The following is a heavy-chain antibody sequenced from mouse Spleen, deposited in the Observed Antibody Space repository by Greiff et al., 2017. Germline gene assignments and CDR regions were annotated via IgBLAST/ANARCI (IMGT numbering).Heavy chain of an antibody. CDR2: IHPNSGST. CDR1: GYTFTSYW. Sequence: VQLQQSGAELVKPGASVKLSCKASGYTFTSYWMHWVKQRPGQGLEWIGMIHPNSGSTNYNEKFKSKATLTVDKSSSTAYMQLSSLTSEDSAVYYCARWEGPWYFDVWGAGTTVTVSS. J-gene: IGHJ1*01. D-gene: IGHD4-1*01. V-gene: IGHV1-64*01. CDR3: ARWEGPWYFDV.